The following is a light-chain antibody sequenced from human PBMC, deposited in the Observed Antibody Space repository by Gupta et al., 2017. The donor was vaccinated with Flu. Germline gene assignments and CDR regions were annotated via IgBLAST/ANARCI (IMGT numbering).Light chain of an antibody. CDR3: AAWDDSRSGRVV. CDR1: SSNIGSNY. J-gene: IGLJ2*01. Sequence: SVLTQPPSASAAPGQRVTISCSGSSSNIGSNYVYWYQQLPATAPKLLIYRNNQRPSGVPGRVSGSKSGTSASFAISGLRAEDEADYYCAAWDDSRSGRVVFGGGTKLTVL. V-gene: IGLV1-47*01. CDR2: RNN.